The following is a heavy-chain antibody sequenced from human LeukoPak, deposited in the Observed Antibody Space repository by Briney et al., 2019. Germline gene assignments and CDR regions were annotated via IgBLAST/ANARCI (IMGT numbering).Heavy chain of an antibody. CDR2: INPSGGST. D-gene: IGHD2-2*01. CDR1: GYTFPSYF. Sequence: ASVKVSCKASGYTFPSYFMHWVRQAPGQGLEWMGIINPSGGSTSYAQKFQGRVTMTRDTSTSTVYMELSSLRSEDTAVYYCAREGLGYCSSTSCPYGMDVWGQGTTVTVFS. J-gene: IGHJ6*02. CDR3: AREGLGYCSSTSCPYGMDV. V-gene: IGHV1-46*01.